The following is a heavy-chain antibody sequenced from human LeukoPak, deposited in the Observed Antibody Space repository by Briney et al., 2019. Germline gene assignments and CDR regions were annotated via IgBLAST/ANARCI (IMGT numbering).Heavy chain of an antibody. CDR1: GYSFTSYW. D-gene: IGHD2-2*01. J-gene: IGHJ4*02. CDR2: IYPGDSDT. CDR3: ARPREGCSSTSCYVAY. Sequence: GASLQISCYGSGYSFTSYWIGWVRQLPGEGLEGMGIIYPGDSDTRYSPSFQGQVTISADKSISTAYLQWSSLKASDTAMYYCARPREGCSSTSCYVAYWGQGTLGTVS. V-gene: IGHV5-51*01.